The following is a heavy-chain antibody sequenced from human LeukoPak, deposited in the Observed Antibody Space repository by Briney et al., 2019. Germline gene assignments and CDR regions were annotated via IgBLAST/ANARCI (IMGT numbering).Heavy chain of an antibody. CDR1: GFTFGDYA. CDR3: TRDPAGAAMLSLQDYYYGMDV. Sequence: GRSLRLSCTASGFTFGDYAMSWVRQAPGKGLEWVGFIRSKAYGSTTEYAASVKGRFTISRDDSKSIAYLQMNSLKTEDTAVYYCTRDPAGAAMLSLQDYYYGMDVWGKGTTVTVSS. V-gene: IGHV3-49*04. D-gene: IGHD2-2*01. J-gene: IGHJ6*04. CDR2: IRSKAYGSTT.